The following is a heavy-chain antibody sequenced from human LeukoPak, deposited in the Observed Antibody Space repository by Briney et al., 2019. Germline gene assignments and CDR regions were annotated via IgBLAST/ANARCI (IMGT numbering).Heavy chain of an antibody. CDR3: AKSYSSGWFGLYFDS. J-gene: IGHJ4*02. CDR1: GFTFSSYA. CDR2: FSGSGDTT. D-gene: IGHD6-19*01. V-gene: IGHV3-23*01. Sequence: GGSLRLSCAASGFTFSSYAMNWVRQAPGKGLEWVSTFSGSGDTTYYADSVKGRFAISTDNSKNTPYLQMDSLRAEDTAVYYCAKSYSSGWFGLYFDSWGQGSLVTVSS.